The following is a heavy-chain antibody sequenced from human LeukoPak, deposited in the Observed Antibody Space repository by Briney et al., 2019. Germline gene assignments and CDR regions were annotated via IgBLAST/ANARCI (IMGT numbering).Heavy chain of an antibody. CDR2: IKQDGSEK. Sequence: GGSLRLSCAASGFTFSIYWMSWVRQAPGKGLEWVANIKQDGSEKYYVDSVKGRFTISRDNAKNSLYLQMNSLRAEDMALYYCAKGGDNWSYVDYWGQGTLVTVSS. V-gene: IGHV3-7*03. CDR1: GFTFSIYW. J-gene: IGHJ4*02. D-gene: IGHD1-20*01. CDR3: AKGGDNWSYVDY.